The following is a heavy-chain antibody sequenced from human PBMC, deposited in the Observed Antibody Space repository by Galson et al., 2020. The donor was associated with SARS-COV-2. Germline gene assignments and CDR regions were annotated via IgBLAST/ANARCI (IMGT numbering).Heavy chain of an antibody. D-gene: IGHD3-3*01. V-gene: IGHV3-23*01. CDR2: LSGSGGST. J-gene: IGHJ4*02. CDR3: AKPKGGYDFRSGYPFDY. Sequence: GGSLRLSCAASGLTYSSYAMSWVRQAPGKGLEWVSALSGSGGSTYYADSVKGRFTISRDNSKNTLFLQMSGLRAEDTAVYYCAKPKGGYDFRSGYPFDYWGQGTLVTVSS. CDR1: GLTYSSYA.